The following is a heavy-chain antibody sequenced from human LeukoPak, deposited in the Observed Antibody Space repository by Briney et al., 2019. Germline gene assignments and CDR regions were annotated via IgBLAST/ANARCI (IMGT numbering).Heavy chain of an antibody. CDR3: ARDGNGNWFDP. D-gene: IGHD1-1*01. CDR2: INPNSGGT. Sequence: ASVKVSCKASGYTFSGYYMHWVRQAPGQGLEWMGWINPNSGGTKYAQKFQGRVTMTRDTSISTAYMELRSLRSDDTAVYYCARDGNGNWFDPWGQGTLVTVSS. CDR1: GYTFSGYY. V-gene: IGHV1-2*02. J-gene: IGHJ5*02.